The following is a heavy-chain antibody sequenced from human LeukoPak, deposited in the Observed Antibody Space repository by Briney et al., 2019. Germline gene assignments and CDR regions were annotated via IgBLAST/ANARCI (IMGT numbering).Heavy chain of an antibody. CDR3: ARSTGLWFGEARGAFDI. D-gene: IGHD3-10*01. CDR2: IYYSGST. V-gene: IGHV4-59*01. CDR1: GGSISSYY. J-gene: IGHJ3*02. Sequence: SETLSLTCTVSGGSISSYYWSWIRQPPGKGLEWIGYIYYSGSTNYNPSLKSRVTISVDASKNQFSLKLSSVTAADPAVYYCARSTGLWFGEARGAFDIWGQGTMVTVSS.